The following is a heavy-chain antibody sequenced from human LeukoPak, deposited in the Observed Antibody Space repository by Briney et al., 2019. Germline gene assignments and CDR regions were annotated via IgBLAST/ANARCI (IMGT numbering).Heavy chain of an antibody. CDR3: ATNRGNLRYFDWLQHNY. CDR2: IIPIFGTA. Sequence: ASVKVSCKASGGTFSSYAISWVRQAPGQGLEWMGGIIPIFGTANYAQKFQGRVTITADESTSTAYMELSSLRSEDTAVYYCATNRGNLRYFDWLQHNYRGQGTLVTVSS. CDR1: GGTFSSYA. V-gene: IGHV1-69*13. D-gene: IGHD3-9*01. J-gene: IGHJ4*02.